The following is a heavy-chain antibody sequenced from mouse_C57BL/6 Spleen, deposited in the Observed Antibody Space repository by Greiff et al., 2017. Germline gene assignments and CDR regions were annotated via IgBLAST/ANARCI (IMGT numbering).Heavy chain of an antibody. D-gene: IGHD2-2*01. Sequence: VQLVESGAELARPGASVKLSCKASGYTFTSYGISWVKQRTGQGLEWIGEIYPRSGNTYYNETFKGKATLTADKSASTAYMELRSLTSEDSAVYVCARRAEAYGNDPDYWGQGTTLTVSS. CDR1: GYTFTSYG. CDR3: ARRAEAYGNDPDY. V-gene: IGHV1-81*01. J-gene: IGHJ2*01. CDR2: IYPRSGNT.